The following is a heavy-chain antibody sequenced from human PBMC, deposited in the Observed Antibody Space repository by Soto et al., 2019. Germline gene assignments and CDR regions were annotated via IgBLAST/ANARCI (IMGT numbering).Heavy chain of an antibody. J-gene: IGHJ4*02. CDR2: ISYDGSNK. V-gene: IGHV3-30*18. Sequence: VQLVESGGGLVQPGGSLRLSCAASGFTFSSYEMNWVRQAPGKGLEWVAVISYDGSNKYYADSVKGRFTISRDNSKNTLYLQMNSLRAEDTAVYYCAKDSSSWSFDYWGQGTLVTVSS. CDR3: AKDSSSWSFDY. CDR1: GFTFSSYE. D-gene: IGHD6-13*01.